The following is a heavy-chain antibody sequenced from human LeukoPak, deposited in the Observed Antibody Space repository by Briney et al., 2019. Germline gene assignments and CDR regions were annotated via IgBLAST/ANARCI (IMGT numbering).Heavy chain of an antibody. CDR3: ARGEYSRGIDY. D-gene: IGHD2/OR15-2a*01. V-gene: IGHV1-18*01. CDR1: GYTFSSYG. J-gene: IGHJ4*02. Sequence: ASVKVSCKASGYTFSSYGISWVRQAPGQGLEWMGWITPYNGNTNHIQKLQGRVTMTTDTSTSTAYMELTSLRSDDTAVYYCARGEYSRGIDYWGQGTLVTVSS. CDR2: ITPYNGNT.